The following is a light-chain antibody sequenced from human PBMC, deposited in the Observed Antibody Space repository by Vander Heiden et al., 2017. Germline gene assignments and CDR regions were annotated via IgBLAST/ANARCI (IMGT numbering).Light chain of an antibody. CDR3: AAWDDSLSGYV. J-gene: IGLJ1*01. V-gene: IGLV1-47*01. CDR2: RNN. CDR1: SSNTGSKH. Sequence: SLLTQPPSPSRTPGQRVTLPCSGSSSNTGSKHVYWFQQLPRTPPKLLVYRNNQRPSGVPDQFSGSKSGPSASLAISGLRSEDEADYYCAAWDDSLSGYVFGAGTKVTVL.